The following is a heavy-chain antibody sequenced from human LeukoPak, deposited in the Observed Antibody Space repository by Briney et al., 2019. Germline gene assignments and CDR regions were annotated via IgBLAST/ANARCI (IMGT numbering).Heavy chain of an antibody. J-gene: IGHJ4*02. CDR3: ARDSPYSTSPMFDS. CDR2: VYYSGST. D-gene: IGHD6-6*01. CDR1: GGSISSGSYY. V-gene: IGHV4-61*03. Sequence: SETLSLTCTVSGGSISSGSYYWSWIRQPPGKGLEWIGYVYYSGSTYYNPSLRSRVTISVDTSKSHFSLKLNSVTAADTAMYYCARDSPYSTSPMFDSWGQGTLVTVSS.